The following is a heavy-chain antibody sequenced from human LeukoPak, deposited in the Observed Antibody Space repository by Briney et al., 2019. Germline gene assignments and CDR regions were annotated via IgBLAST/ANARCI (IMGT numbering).Heavy chain of an antibody. CDR1: GFTFSTYA. D-gene: IGHD3-10*01. V-gene: IGHV3-23*01. CDR2: LSGRGDST. J-gene: IGHJ6*02. CDR3: AKGGPSYPYFYGMDV. Sequence: GGSLRLSCSASGFTFSTYAMNWVRQAPGKGLEWVSSLSGRGDSTYYADSVKGRFTVSRDNSKNTLYLQMNTLRAEDTAVYYRAKGGPSYPYFYGMDVWGQGTTVTVSS.